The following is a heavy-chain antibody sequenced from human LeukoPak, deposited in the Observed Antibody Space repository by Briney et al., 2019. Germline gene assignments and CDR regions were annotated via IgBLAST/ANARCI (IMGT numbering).Heavy chain of an antibody. D-gene: IGHD1-26*01. V-gene: IGHV4-39*01. CDR1: GGSISSSSYY. CDR2: IYYSGST. J-gene: IGHJ2*01. Sequence: PSETLSLTCTVSGGSISSSSYYLGWIRQPPGKGLEWIGSIYYSGSTYYNPSLKSRVTISVDTSKNQFSLKLSSVTAADTAVYYCGGSYWGADYWYFDLWGRGTLVTVSS. CDR3: GGSYWGADYWYFDL.